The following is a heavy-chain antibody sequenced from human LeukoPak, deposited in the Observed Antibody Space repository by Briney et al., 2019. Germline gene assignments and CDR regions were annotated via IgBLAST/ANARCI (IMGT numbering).Heavy chain of an antibody. Sequence: PSETLSLTCAVYGGSFSGYYWSWIRQPPGKGLEWIGEINHSGSTNYNPSLKSRVTISVDTSKNQFSLKLSSVTAADTAVYYCARDTESGYDYFDYWGQGTLVTVSS. CDR2: INHSGST. J-gene: IGHJ4*02. V-gene: IGHV4-34*01. CDR3: ARDTESGYDYFDY. CDR1: GGSFSGYY. D-gene: IGHD5-12*01.